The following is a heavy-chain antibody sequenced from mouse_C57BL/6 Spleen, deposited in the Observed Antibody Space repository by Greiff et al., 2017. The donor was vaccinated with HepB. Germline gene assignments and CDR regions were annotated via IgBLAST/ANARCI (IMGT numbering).Heavy chain of an antibody. CDR1: GYTFTSYW. V-gene: IGHV1-50*01. J-gene: IGHJ3*01. Sequence: VQLQQPGAELVKPGASVKLSCKASGYTFTSYWMQWVKQRPGQGLEWIGEIDPSDSYTNYNQKFKGKATLTVDTSSSTAYMQLSSLTSEDSAVYYCAREETGGFAYWGQGTLVTVSA. CDR3: AREETGGFAY. CDR2: IDPSDSYT.